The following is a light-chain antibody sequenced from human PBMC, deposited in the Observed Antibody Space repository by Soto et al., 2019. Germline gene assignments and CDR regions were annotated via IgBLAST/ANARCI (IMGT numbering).Light chain of an antibody. CDR3: AAWDDSLNGFYV. J-gene: IGLJ1*01. Sequence: QSVLTQPPSASGTPGQRVTMSCSGGNSNIGSHTVNWYQHFPGTAPTLLIFSNNQRPSGVPARFSGSKSGTSASLAISGLQSGDEGDYYCAAWDDSLNGFYVFGTGTKLTVL. V-gene: IGLV1-44*01. CDR1: NSNIGSHT. CDR2: SNN.